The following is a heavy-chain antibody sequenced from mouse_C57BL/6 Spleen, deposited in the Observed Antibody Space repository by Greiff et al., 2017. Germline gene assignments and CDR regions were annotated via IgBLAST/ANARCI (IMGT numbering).Heavy chain of an antibody. Sequence: VQLQQPGAELVMPGASVKLSCKASGYTFTSYWMHWVKQRPGQGLEWIGEIDPSDSYTNYNQKFEGKSTLTVDKSSSTAYMQLSSLTSEDSAVYYCARLITTVVATGYFDYWGQGTTLTVSS. CDR3: ARLITTVVATGYFDY. J-gene: IGHJ2*01. CDR2: IDPSDSYT. D-gene: IGHD1-1*01. CDR1: GYTFTSYW. V-gene: IGHV1-69*01.